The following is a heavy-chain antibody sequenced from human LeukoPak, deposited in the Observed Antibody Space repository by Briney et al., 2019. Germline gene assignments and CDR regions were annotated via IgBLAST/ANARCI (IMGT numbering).Heavy chain of an antibody. V-gene: IGHV3-21*04. Sequence: GGSLRLSCAASGFTFSSYSMNWVRQAPGKGLEWVSSISSSSSYIYYADSLKGRFAISRDNDKESLSLQMNSLRAEDTAVYYCARGDYGRYAFDFWGQGTMVTVSS. CDR2: ISSSSSYI. D-gene: IGHD4/OR15-4a*01. CDR3: ARGDYGRYAFDF. CDR1: GFTFSSYS. J-gene: IGHJ3*01.